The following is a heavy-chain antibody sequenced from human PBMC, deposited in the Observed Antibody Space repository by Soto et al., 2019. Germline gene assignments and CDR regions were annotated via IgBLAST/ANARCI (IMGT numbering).Heavy chain of an antibody. J-gene: IGHJ5*02. D-gene: IGHD2-2*01. CDR1: GGSISGVGYS. V-gene: IGHV4-30-2*01. Sequence: SETLSLTCAVSGGSISGVGYSWSWIRQPPGKGLEWIGYIYHSGSTYYNPSLKSRVTISVDRSKNQFSLKLSSVTAADTAVYYCARVPDRWGQGTLVTVSS. CDR3: ARVPDR. CDR2: IYHSGST.